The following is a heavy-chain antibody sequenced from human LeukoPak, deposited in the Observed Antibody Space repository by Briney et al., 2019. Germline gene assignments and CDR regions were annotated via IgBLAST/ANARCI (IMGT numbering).Heavy chain of an antibody. CDR2: INSDGSWT. D-gene: IGHD2/OR15-2a*01. Sequence: GGSLRLSCAASGSYWMHWVRQAPGKGLVWVSHINSDGSWTSYADSVKGRFTVSKDNAKNTVYLQMNNLRAEDTAVYYCVSFYETYWGRGTLVTVSS. J-gene: IGHJ4*02. CDR3: VSFYETY. V-gene: IGHV3-74*01. CDR1: GSYW.